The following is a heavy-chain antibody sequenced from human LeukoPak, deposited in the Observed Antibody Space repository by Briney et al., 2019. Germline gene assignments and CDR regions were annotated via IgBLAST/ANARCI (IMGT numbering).Heavy chain of an antibody. J-gene: IGHJ4*02. Sequence: GSLRLSCAASGFTFSTYAMTWVRQAPGKGLEWVSTISGSGDNTYYADSVKGRFTISRDNSKNTLYLQMNSLRAEDMAVYFCAKDTRSYGDYHYFDYWGQGTLVTVSS. CDR1: GFTFSTYA. D-gene: IGHD4-17*01. CDR3: AKDTRSYGDYHYFDY. V-gene: IGHV3-23*01. CDR2: ISGSGDNT.